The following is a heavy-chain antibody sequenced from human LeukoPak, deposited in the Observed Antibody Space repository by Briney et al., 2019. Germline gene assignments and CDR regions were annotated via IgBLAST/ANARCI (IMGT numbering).Heavy chain of an antibody. CDR3: ARATYYYGSGSQEFDY. V-gene: IGHV4-4*07. Sequence: SETLSLTCTVSGGSISSYYWSWIRQPAGKGLEWIGRIYTSGSTNYNPSLKSRVTMSVDTSKNQFSLKLSSVTAADTAVYYCARATYYYGSGSQEFDYWGQGTLVTVSS. J-gene: IGHJ4*02. D-gene: IGHD3-10*01. CDR1: GGSISSYY. CDR2: IYTSGST.